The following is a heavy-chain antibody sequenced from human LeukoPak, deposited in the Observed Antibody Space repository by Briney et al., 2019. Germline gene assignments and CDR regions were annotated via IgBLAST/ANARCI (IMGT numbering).Heavy chain of an antibody. Sequence: PSDTLSLTCAASGGSISSGGYSWSWIHQPQGKGLQWIGYINHSRSTNNNPSLKSRVTISVDTSKNQFSLKPSSVTAADTAVYYCARGRWRRRGWFDPWGQGTLVTVSS. CDR1: GGSISSGGYS. CDR2: INHSRST. V-gene: IGHV4-30-2*01. CDR3: ARGRWRRRGWFDP. J-gene: IGHJ5*02.